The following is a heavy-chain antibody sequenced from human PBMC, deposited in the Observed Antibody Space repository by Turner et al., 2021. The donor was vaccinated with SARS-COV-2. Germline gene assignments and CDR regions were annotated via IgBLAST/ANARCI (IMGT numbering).Heavy chain of an antibody. CDR1: GFTFSSNA. D-gene: IGHD1-1*01. CDR3: GRDLSGRSDY. J-gene: IGHJ4*02. CDR2: IDTDGSTT. Sequence: EVQMLESGGGLVQPGGSLRTSCAASGFTFSSNAMSWVRHAPGKVLAWFSRIDTDGSTTNYADSVKRRFTNSRDNAKNTLYLQMNSLRAEDTAVYYCGRDLSGRSDYWGQGTLFTFSS. V-gene: IGHV3-74*01.